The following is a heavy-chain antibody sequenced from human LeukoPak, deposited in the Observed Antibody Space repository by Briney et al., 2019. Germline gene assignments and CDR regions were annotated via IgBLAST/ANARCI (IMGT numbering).Heavy chain of an antibody. V-gene: IGHV1-69*06. CDR2: IIPIFGTA. CDR3: ARSPVVGATDAFDI. D-gene: IGHD1-26*01. J-gene: IGHJ3*02. CDR1: GGTFSSYA. Sequence: SVTVSCKASGGTFSSYAISWVRQSTGQGLEWMGGIIPIFGTANYAQKFQGRVTITADKSTSTACMELSSLRSEDTAVYYCARSPVVGATDAFDIWGKGTMVTVSS.